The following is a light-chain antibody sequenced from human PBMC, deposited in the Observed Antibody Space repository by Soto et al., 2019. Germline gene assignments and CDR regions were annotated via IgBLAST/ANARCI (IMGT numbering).Light chain of an antibody. V-gene: IGKV3-15*01. CDR2: VAS. Sequence: TQSPATLSASAGDRVTLTCRASQSVSSKLDWWQEKPGQAPRLLLLVASTRTTGSPARFSCSGSGTEFTLTISSLQFQAFEVESCQQYNHWHPPWTFGQGTKVDIK. CDR3: QQYNHWHPPWT. J-gene: IGKJ1*01. CDR1: QSVSSK.